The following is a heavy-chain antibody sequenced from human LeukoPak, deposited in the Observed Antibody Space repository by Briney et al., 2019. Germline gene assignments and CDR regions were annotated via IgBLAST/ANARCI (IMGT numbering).Heavy chain of an antibody. V-gene: IGHV4-59*01. CDR3: ARVTRFGGYYFDY. D-gene: IGHD3-10*01. CDR2: IYYSGST. CDR1: GGSISSYY. Sequence: SETLSLTCTVSGGSISSYYWSWIRQPPGKGLEWIGYIYYSGSTNYNPSLKSRVTISVDTSKNQFSLKLSSVTAADTAVYYCARVTRFGGYYFDYWGQGTLVTVSS. J-gene: IGHJ4*02.